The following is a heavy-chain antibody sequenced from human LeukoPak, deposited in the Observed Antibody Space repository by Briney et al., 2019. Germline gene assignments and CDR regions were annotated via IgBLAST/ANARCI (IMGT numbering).Heavy chain of an antibody. CDR3: AKDLALLHSGSYSAFDY. CDR1: GFTFSSYA. J-gene: IGHJ4*02. Sequence: GGSLRLSCAASGFTFSSYAMSWVRQAPGKGLEWVSAISGSGGSTYYADSVKGRFTISRDKSNNTLYLQMNSLRAEDTALYYCAKDLALLHSGSYSAFDYWGQGTLVTVSS. V-gene: IGHV3-23*01. CDR2: ISGSGGST. D-gene: IGHD1-26*01.